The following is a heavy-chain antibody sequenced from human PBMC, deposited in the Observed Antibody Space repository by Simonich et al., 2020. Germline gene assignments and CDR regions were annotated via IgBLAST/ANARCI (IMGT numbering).Heavy chain of an antibody. J-gene: IGHJ3*02. CDR3: ARNSQYAFDI. CDR2: IWYDGSNK. V-gene: IGHV3-33*01. Sequence: QVQLVESGGGVVQPGRSLRLSCAASGFTFSSYGMHWVRQAPGKGWGGVAVIWYDGSNKYYEDAVRGRLTISRDNSKNTLYLQMNSLRAEDTAVYYCARNSQYAFDIWGQGTMVTVSS. CDR1: GFTFSSYG. D-gene: IGHD2-21*01.